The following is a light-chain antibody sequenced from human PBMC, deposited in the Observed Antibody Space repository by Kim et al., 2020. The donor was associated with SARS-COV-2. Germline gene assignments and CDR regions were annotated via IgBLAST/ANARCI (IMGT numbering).Light chain of an antibody. V-gene: IGKV3-15*01. J-gene: IGKJ1*01. CDR2: GAS. CDR3: QQYNDWPLWT. CDR1: QSVRSN. Sequence: SGERAALSCRASQSVRSNLAWYLQRPGQAPRLRIYGASTRATGISARFSGSGSGAEFTLTISSLQSEDVALYYCQQYNDWPLWTFGQGTKVDIK.